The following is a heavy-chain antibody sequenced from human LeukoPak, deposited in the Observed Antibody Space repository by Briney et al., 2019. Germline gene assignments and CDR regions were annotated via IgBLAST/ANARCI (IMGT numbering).Heavy chain of an antibody. V-gene: IGHV4-34*01. CDR2: INHSGST. CDR1: GGSFSGYY. CDR3: ARRTYYYYGMDV. Sequence: PSETLSLTCAVYGGSFSGYYWSWIRQPPGKGLEWIGEINHSGSTNYNPSLKSRVTISVGTSKNQFSLKLSSVTAADTAVYYCARRTYYYYGMDVWGQGTTVTVSS. J-gene: IGHJ6*02.